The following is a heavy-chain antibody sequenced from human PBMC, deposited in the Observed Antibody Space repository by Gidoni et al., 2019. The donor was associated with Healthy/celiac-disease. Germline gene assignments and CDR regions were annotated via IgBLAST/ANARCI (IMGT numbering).Heavy chain of an antibody. CDR1: GFTFTSYW. J-gene: IGHJ5*02. D-gene: IGHD2-2*02. CDR2: INSDGSST. Sequence: VQLVESGGGLVQPVGSLRLSCAASGFTFTSYWMQWVRQAPGKGLVWVARINSDGSSTSYADSVKGRFTISRDNAKNTLYLQMNSLRAEDTAVYYCARPYCSSTSCYTIWFDPWGQGTLVTVSS. CDR3: ARPYCSSTSCYTIWFDP. V-gene: IGHV3-74*01.